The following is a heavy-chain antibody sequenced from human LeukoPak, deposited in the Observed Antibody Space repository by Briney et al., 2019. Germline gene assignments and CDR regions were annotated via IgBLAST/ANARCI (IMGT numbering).Heavy chain of an antibody. J-gene: IGHJ4*02. V-gene: IGHV3-48*01. CDR2: ISSSSSDI. CDR3: ASSGFARNFDY. CDR1: GFTFSSYS. Sequence: GGSLRLSCAASGFTFSSYSMNWVRQAPGKGLEWVSYISSSSSDIYYADSVKGRFTISRDNAKNSLYLQMNSLRVEDTAVYYCASSGFARNFDYWGQGTLVTVSS. D-gene: IGHD3-10*01.